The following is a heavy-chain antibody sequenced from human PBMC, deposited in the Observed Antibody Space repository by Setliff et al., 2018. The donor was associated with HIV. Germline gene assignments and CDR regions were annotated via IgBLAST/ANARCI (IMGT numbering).Heavy chain of an antibody. CDR2: VYYSGST. J-gene: IGHJ4*02. V-gene: IGHV4-31*02. Sequence: SETLSLTCSVSGGSISSSGYYWSWIRQHPGKGLDWIGRVYYSGSTDYNPSLQSRATLSIDTSKNQFPLKLTSVIAADTAIYYCARGPFVLRFLERLVYFDYWGQGKLVTVSS. D-gene: IGHD3-3*01. CDR3: ARGPFVLRFLERLVYFDY. CDR1: GGSISSSGYY.